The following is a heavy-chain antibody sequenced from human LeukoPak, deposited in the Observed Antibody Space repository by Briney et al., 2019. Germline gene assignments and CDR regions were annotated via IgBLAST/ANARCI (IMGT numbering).Heavy chain of an antibody. CDR3: ARGTLAPAMARVLSFDP. V-gene: IGHV4-39*01. CDR1: GGSISSSSYY. Sequence: SETLSLTCTVSGGSISSSSYYWGWIRQPPGKGLEWIGSIYYSGSTYYNPSLKSRVTISVDTSKNQFSLKLSSVTAADTAVYYCARGTLAPAMARVLSFDPWGQGTLVTVSS. D-gene: IGHD5-18*01. J-gene: IGHJ5*02. CDR2: IYYSGST.